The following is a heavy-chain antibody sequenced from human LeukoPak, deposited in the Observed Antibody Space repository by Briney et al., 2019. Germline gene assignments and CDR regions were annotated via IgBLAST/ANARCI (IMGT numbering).Heavy chain of an antibody. D-gene: IGHD3-10*01. CDR2: INTGNGNT. CDR3: ARGARFRSYGSGTYYTSLPFDP. V-gene: IGHV1-3*03. CDR1: GYTFTSYT. J-gene: IGHJ5*02. Sequence: ASVKVSCKASGYTFTSYTMHWVRLAPGQRLEWMGWINTGNGNTKSSQGFQDRVTITRDTSASTAYMELSSLRSEDMAVYYCARGARFRSYGSGTYYTSLPFDPWGQGTLVTVYS.